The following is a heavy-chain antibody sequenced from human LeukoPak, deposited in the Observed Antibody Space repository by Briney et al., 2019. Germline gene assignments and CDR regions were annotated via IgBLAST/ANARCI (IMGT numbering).Heavy chain of an antibody. CDR1: GGTFSSYA. D-gene: IGHD6-6*01. CDR3: ARGRVWRVLLIAARPGYFDY. J-gene: IGHJ4*02. Sequence: ASVKVSCKASGGTFSSYAISWVRQAPGQGLEWMGRIIPILGIANYAQKFQGRVTITADKSTSTAYMELSSLRSEDTAVYYCARGRVWRVLLIAARPGYFDYWGQGTLVTVSS. CDR2: IIPILGIA. V-gene: IGHV1-69*04.